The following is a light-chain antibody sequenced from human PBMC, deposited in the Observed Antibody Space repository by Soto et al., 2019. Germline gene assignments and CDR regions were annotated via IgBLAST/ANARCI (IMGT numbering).Light chain of an antibody. J-gene: IGLJ3*02. Sequence: QAVVTQPPSVSGAPGQKVTISCTGSSSNIGTDFAVHWYQLVPGTAPRLLIFDNHNRPSGVPDRFSGSKSGTSASLAITGLQAEDEAEYYCQSYASSLNILVFGGGTKVTVL. CDR2: DNH. CDR3: QSYASSLNILV. CDR1: SSNIGTDFA. V-gene: IGLV1-40*01.